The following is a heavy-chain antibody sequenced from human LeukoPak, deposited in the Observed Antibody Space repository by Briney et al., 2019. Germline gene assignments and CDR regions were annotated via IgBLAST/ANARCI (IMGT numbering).Heavy chain of an antibody. CDR3: AREKRSYDFWSGYQYYFDY. Sequence: PSQTLSLTCTVSGGSISSGGYYWSWIRQHPGKGLEWIGYIYYSGSTYYNPSLKSRVTISVDTSKNQFSLKLSSVTAADTAVYYCAREKRSYDFWSGYQYYFDYWGQGTLVTVSS. CDR2: IYYSGST. CDR1: GGSISSGGYY. V-gene: IGHV4-31*03. J-gene: IGHJ4*02. D-gene: IGHD3-3*01.